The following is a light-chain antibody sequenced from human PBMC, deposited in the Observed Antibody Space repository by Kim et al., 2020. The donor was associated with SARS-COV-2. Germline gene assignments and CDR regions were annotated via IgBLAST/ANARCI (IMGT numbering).Light chain of an antibody. CDR1: ISNSGAGYD. CDR2: GNS. Sequence: HRVTISGTGSISNSGAGYDVHWYQQLPGTAPKLLIYGNSNRPSGVPDRFSGSKSGTSASLAITGLRAEDEADYYCQSYDSSLSGSVFGGGTQLTVL. CDR3: QSYDSSLSGSV. V-gene: IGLV1-40*01. J-gene: IGLJ2*01.